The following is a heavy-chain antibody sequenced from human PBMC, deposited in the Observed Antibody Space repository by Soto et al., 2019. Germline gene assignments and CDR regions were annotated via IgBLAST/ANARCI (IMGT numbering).Heavy chain of an antibody. CDR1: GGSISSSNW. Sequence: QVELQESGPGLVKPSGTLSLTCAVSGGSISSSNWWSWVRQPPGKGLEWIGEIYHSGSTNYNPSLKSRVTISVDKSKNQFSLKLSSVTAADTAVYYCARVWLEAAAGNWFDPWGQGTLVTVSS. V-gene: IGHV4-4*02. J-gene: IGHJ5*02. D-gene: IGHD6-13*01. CDR3: ARVWLEAAAGNWFDP. CDR2: IYHSGST.